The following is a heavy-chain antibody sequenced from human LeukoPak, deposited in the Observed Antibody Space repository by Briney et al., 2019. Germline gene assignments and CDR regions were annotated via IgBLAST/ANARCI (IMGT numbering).Heavy chain of an antibody. D-gene: IGHD6-13*01. V-gene: IGHV1-69*13. Sequence: GASVKVSCKASGYTFTINHIHWVRQAPGQGLEWMGGIIPIFGTANYAQKFQGRVTITADESTSTAYMELSSLRSEDTAVYYCASDRIAAAGTRSRLDYWGQGTLVTVSS. CDR1: GYTFTINH. CDR2: IIPIFGTA. CDR3: ASDRIAAAGTRSRLDY. J-gene: IGHJ4*02.